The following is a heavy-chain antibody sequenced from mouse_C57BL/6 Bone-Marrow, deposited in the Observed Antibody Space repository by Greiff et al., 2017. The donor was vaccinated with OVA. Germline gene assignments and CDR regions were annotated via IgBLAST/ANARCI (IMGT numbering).Heavy chain of an antibody. CDR1: GYAFSSYW. D-gene: IGHD2-2*01. J-gene: IGHJ3*01. Sequence: VQLQESGAELVKPGASVTISCKASGYAFSSYWMNWVKQRPGKGLEWIGQIYTGDGDTNYNGQFKGKATLNADKSSSAAYMQLSSLTSDDSAVYFCARGWDGYDGFAYWGQGTLVTVSA. CDR2: IYTGDGDT. V-gene: IGHV1-80*01. CDR3: ARGWDGYDGFAY.